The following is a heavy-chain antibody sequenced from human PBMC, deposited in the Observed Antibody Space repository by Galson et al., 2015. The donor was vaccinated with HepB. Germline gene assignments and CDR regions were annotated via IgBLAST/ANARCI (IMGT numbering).Heavy chain of an antibody. Sequence: SVKVSCKASGGTFSSYAISWVRQAPGQGLEWMGRIIPILGIANYAQRFQGRVTITADKSTSTAYMELSSLRSEDTAVYYCAWGEVGGNAPQDYNWFDPWGQGTLVTVSS. CDR3: AWGEVGGNAPQDYNWFDP. D-gene: IGHD1-26*01. CDR1: GGTFSSYA. V-gene: IGHV1-69*04. J-gene: IGHJ5*02. CDR2: IIPILGIA.